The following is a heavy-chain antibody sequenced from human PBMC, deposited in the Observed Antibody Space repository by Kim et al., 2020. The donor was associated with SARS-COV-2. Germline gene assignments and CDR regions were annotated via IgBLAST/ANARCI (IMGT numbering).Heavy chain of an antibody. CDR1: GGSISSSSYY. CDR2: IYYSGST. J-gene: IGHJ4*02. Sequence: SETLSLTCTVSGGSISSSSYYWGWIRQPPGKGLEWIGSIYYSGSTYYNPSLKSRVTISVDTSKNQFSLKLSSVTAADTAVYYCARDGSYGGVYWGQGTLVTVSS. V-gene: IGHV4-39*07. D-gene: IGHD5-18*01. CDR3: ARDGSYGGVY.